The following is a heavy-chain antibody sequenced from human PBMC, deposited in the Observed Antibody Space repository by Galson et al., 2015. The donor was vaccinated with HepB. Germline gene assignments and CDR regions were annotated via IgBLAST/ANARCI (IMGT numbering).Heavy chain of an antibody. Sequence: VKVSCKVSGYTFTDYYMHWVQQAPGKGLEWMGLVDPEDGETIYAEKFQGRVTITADTSTDTAYMELSSLRSEDTAVYYCATMTRLEKYYYDSSGSKGENYWGQGTLVTVSS. D-gene: IGHD3-22*01. CDR1: GYTFTDYY. V-gene: IGHV1-69-2*01. CDR2: VDPEDGET. CDR3: ATMTRLEKYYYDSSGSKGENY. J-gene: IGHJ4*02.